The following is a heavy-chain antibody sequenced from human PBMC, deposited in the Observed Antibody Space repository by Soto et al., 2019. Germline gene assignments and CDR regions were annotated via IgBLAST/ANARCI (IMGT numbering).Heavy chain of an antibody. D-gene: IGHD3-3*01. Sequence: SGPTLVNPTETLTLTCTVSGFSLSNARMGVSWIRQPPGKALEWLAHIFSNDEKSYSTSLKSRLTISKDTSKSQVVLTMTNMDPVDTATYYCARLVVTIFGVVARYFDYWGQGTLVTVSS. CDR1: GFSLSNARMG. V-gene: IGHV2-26*01. CDR3: ARLVVTIFGVVARYFDY. CDR2: IFSNDEK. J-gene: IGHJ4*02.